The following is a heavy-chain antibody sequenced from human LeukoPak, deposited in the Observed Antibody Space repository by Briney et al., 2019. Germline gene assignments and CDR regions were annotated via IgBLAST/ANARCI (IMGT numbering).Heavy chain of an antibody. Sequence: SETLSLTCAVYGGSFRDYYWSWIRQPPGKGLEWIGEINHSGSTNYNPSLKSRVTISVDTSKNQFSLKLSSVTAADTAVYYCARGQSTIFGVVSTFDYWGQGTLVTVSS. D-gene: IGHD3-3*01. V-gene: IGHV4-34*01. CDR2: INHSGST. J-gene: IGHJ4*02. CDR3: ARGQSTIFGVVSTFDY. CDR1: GGSFRDYY.